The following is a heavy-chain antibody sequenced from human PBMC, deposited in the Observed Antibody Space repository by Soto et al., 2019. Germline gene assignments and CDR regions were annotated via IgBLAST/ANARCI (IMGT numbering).Heavy chain of an antibody. CDR2: ISARGGSS. CDR3: AKGSIEYSASVDT. D-gene: IGHD5-12*01. Sequence: EVHLLESGGGLVQPGGSLRLSCAASGCSFNSYAMVWVRQAPGKGLEWVSVISARGGSSYFADSVKGRFTISRDNSKNVLSLEMNSLRAEDTAIYFCAKGSIEYSASVDTWGQGTMVLVSS. V-gene: IGHV3-23*01. J-gene: IGHJ5*02. CDR1: GCSFNSYA.